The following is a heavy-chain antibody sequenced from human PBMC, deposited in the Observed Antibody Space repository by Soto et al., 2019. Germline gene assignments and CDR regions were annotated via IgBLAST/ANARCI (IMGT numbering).Heavy chain of an antibody. V-gene: IGHV1-69*13. D-gene: IGHD1-20*01. CDR3: ARPITGTAYYFDY. Sequence: GASVKVSCNASGGTFSSYAISWVRQAPGQGLEWMGGIIPIFGTANYAQKFQGRVTITADESTSTAYMELSSLRSEDTAVYYCARPITGTAYYFDYWGQGTLVTVSS. CDR2: IIPIFGTA. J-gene: IGHJ4*02. CDR1: GGTFSSYA.